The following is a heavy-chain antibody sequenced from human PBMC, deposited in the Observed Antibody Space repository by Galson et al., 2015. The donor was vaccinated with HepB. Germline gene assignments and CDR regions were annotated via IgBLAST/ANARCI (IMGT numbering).Heavy chain of an antibody. J-gene: IGHJ6*03. V-gene: IGHV3-7*03. CDR1: GFTFSSYW. CDR2: IKQDGSEK. Sequence: SLRLSCAASGFTFSSYWMSWVRQAPGKGLEWVANIKQDGSEKYYVDSVKGRFTISRDNAKNSLYLQMNSLRAEDTAVYYCARQLLDYGDYLDVWGKGTTVTVSS. D-gene: IGHD4-17*01. CDR3: ARQLLDYGDYLDV.